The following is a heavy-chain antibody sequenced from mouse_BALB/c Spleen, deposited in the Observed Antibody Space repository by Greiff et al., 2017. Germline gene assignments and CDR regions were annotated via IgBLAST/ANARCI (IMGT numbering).Heavy chain of an antibody. D-gene: IGHD2-4*01. Sequence: QVQLQQSGAELLKPGASVKISCKATGYTFSSYWIEWVKQRPGHGLEWIGEILPGSGSTNYNEKFKGKATFTADTSSNTAYMQLSSLTSEDSAVYYCARRGKNYYDDEDAMDYWGQGTSVTVSS. CDR2: ILPGSGST. CDR1: GYTFSSYW. CDR3: ARRGKNYYDDEDAMDY. V-gene: IGHV1-9*01. J-gene: IGHJ4*01.